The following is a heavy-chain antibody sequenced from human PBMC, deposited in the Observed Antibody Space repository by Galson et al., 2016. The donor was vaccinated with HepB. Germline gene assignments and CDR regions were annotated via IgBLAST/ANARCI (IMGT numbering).Heavy chain of an antibody. D-gene: IGHD1-26*01. V-gene: IGHV3-21*01. J-gene: IGHJ4*02. CDR2: ISSSSSYI. CDR1: GFTFSSYS. Sequence: SLRLSCAASGFTFSSYSMNWVRQAPGKGLEWVSSISSSSSYIYYADSEKGRFTISRDNAKNSLYLQMNSLRAEDTAVYYCARGDIVGAIFDYWGQGTLVTVSS. CDR3: ARGDIVGAIFDY.